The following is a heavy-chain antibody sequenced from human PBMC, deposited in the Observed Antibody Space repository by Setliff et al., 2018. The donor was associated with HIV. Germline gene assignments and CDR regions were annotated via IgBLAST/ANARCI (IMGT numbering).Heavy chain of an antibody. CDR1: GFTFTSSA. V-gene: IGHV1-58*02. CDR3: ALLNHIVVVTALLPGDY. Sequence: SVKVSCKASGFTFTSSAMQWVRHARGQRLEWIGWIVVGSGNTNYAQKFQERVTITRDMSTSTAYMELSRLRSDDTAVYYCALLNHIVVVTALLPGDYWGQGTPVTVSS. D-gene: IGHD2-21*02. CDR2: IVVGSGNT. J-gene: IGHJ4*02.